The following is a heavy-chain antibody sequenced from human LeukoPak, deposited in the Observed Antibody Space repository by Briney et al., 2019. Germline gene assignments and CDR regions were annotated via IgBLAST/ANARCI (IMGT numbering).Heavy chain of an antibody. D-gene: IGHD6-13*01. CDR2: INHSGST. Sequence: SETLSLTCAVYGGSFSGYYWSWIRQPPGKGLEWSGEINHSGSTNYNPSLKSRVTISVGTSKNQFSLKLSSVTAADTAVYYCARGLRLGIAAAGIWGQGTLVTVSS. CDR3: ARGLRLGIAAAGI. J-gene: IGHJ4*02. CDR1: GGSFSGYY. V-gene: IGHV4-34*01.